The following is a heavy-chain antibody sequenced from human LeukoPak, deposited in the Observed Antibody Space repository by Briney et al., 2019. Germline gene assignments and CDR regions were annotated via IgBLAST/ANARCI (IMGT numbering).Heavy chain of an antibody. CDR1: DGSISSYY. CDR3: ARVSTGGRYDY. D-gene: IGHD1-14*01. CDR2: IFSTVST. J-gene: IGHJ4*02. Sequence: PSETLSLTCTVSDGSISSYYWSWIRQPAGKGLEWIGRIFSTVSTNYNPSLKSRVTMSVDTSKNQFSLKLSSVTAADTAVYYCARVSTGGRYDYWGQGTLVTVSS. V-gene: IGHV4-4*07.